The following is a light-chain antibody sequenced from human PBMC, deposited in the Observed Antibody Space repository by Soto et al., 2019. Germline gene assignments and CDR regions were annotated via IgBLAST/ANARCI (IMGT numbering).Light chain of an antibody. J-gene: IGLJ1*01. CDR1: FDDIGAHNY. CDR3: SSYTTAATLDV. Sequence: QSGLTQPASVPSSPGQSITISCSGTFDDIGAHNYVSWYQHHPGKPPKRLIYEVTKRPSGISDRWSGSKSGNTASLTISGLHAEDEAEYYCSSYTTAATLDVLGTGTKVT. V-gene: IGLV2-14*01. CDR2: EVT.